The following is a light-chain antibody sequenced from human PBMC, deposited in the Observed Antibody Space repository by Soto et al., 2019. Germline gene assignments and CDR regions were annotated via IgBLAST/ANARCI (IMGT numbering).Light chain of an antibody. CDR3: SSYTSSTTLV. V-gene: IGLV2-14*01. CDR2: DVT. CDR1: SSDVGGYNC. Sequence: QSVLTQPASVSGSPGQSITISCTGTSSDVGGYNCVSWYQQHPGKAPKLIIYDVTNRPSGISTRFSGSKSGNTASLTISGLQAEDEADYYCSSYTSSTTLVFGGGTKLTVL. J-gene: IGLJ2*01.